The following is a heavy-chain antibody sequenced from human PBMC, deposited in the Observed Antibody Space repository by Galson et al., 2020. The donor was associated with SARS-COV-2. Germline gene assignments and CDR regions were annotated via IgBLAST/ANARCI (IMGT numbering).Heavy chain of an antibody. CDR1: GGSFCNIY. J-gene: IGHJ6*02. CDR3: ARGLMIGGSFYGMDV. V-gene: IGHV4-34*01. CDR2: INHTGTT. Sequence: SQTLSLTCAVYGGSFCNIYWTWIRQAPEKGLEWIGEINHTGTTNCNPSLKSRVTISADTSKNQFSLKVRSVTAADTAVYYCARGLMIGGSFYGMDVWGLGTTVTVSS. D-gene: IGHD3-22*01.